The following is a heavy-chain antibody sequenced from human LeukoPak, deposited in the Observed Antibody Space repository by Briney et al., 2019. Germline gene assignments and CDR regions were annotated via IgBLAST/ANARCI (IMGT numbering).Heavy chain of an antibody. D-gene: IGHD6-13*01. Sequence: SETLSLTCGVHGGSFNDYSWAWIRQSPGKGLEWIGEINHSGSTTYNPSLRSRFTMSVDASKNQFSLRLSSVTVADTAVYYCARLGLYTSSWYRYYYFDYWGQGTLVTVSS. CDR3: ARLGLYTSSWYRYYYFDY. V-gene: IGHV4-34*01. CDR2: INHSGST. J-gene: IGHJ4*02. CDR1: GGSFNDYS.